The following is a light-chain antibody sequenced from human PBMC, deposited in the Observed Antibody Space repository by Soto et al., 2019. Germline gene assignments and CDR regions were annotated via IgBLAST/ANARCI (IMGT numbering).Light chain of an antibody. CDR3: QQYKSWPPLT. Sequence: DIVMTQSPAFLSVSLGERATLSCLASQSISDNLAWYQQRSGQAPRLLIYGASTRATGVPARFSGSGSGTEFSLTIISLQPADFAIYYCQQYKSWPPLTFGGGTKVE. V-gene: IGKV3-15*01. J-gene: IGKJ4*01. CDR2: GAS. CDR1: QSISDN.